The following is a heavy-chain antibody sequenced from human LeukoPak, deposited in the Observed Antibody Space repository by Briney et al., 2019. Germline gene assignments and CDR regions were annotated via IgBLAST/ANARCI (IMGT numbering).Heavy chain of an antibody. Sequence: GGSLRLSCAASGFTFSSYGMHWVRQAPGKGLEWVAFIRYDGSNKYYADSVKGRFTISRDNSKNTLYLQMNSLRAEDTAVYYCAKEEGFYGSGAQICLDYWGQGTLVTVSS. CDR2: IRYDGSNK. CDR1: GFTFSSYG. D-gene: IGHD3-10*01. J-gene: IGHJ4*02. V-gene: IGHV3-30*02. CDR3: AKEEGFYGSGAQICLDY.